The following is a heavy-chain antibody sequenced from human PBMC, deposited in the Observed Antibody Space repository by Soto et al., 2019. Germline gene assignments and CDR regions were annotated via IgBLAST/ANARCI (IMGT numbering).Heavy chain of an antibody. Sequence: EVQLLESGGNLVQPGGSLRLSCAASGFTFSTYGMTWVRQAPGKGLEWVSSISDSGYSTYYADSVKGRFTISRDNSKNTLFLQMNSLRAEDTAVYYCAKDHAWGRMVTTRFDYWGQGALVTVSS. CDR3: AKDHAWGRMVTTRFDY. V-gene: IGHV3-23*01. CDR2: ISDSGYST. D-gene: IGHD4-17*01. CDR1: GFTFSTYG. J-gene: IGHJ4*02.